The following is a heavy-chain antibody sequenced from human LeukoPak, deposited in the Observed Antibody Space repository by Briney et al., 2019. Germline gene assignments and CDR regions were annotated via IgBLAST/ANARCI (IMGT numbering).Heavy chain of an antibody. CDR2: INPSGGST. J-gene: IGHJ4*02. V-gene: IGHV1-46*03. CDR1: GYTFTSYY. Sequence: ASVKVSCKASGYTFTSYYMHWVRQAPGQGLEWMGIINPSGGSTSYAQKFQGRVTMTRDTSTSTVYMELSSLRSEDTAVYYCARGGRKGYYYGSGTYEFVYWGQGTLVTVSS. D-gene: IGHD3-10*01. CDR3: ARGGRKGYYYGSGTYEFVY.